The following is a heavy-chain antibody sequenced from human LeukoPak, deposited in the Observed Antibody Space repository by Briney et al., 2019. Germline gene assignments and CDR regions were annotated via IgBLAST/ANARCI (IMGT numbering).Heavy chain of an antibody. Sequence: GGSLRLSCAASGFTFSSYAMHWVRQAPGKGLEWVAVISYDGSNKYYADSVKGRFTTSRDNSKNTLYLQMNSLRAEDTAVYYCARARFSDAFDIWGQGTTVTVSS. J-gene: IGHJ3*02. CDR3: ARARFSDAFDI. CDR2: ISYDGSNK. V-gene: IGHV3-30-3*01. CDR1: GFTFSSYA.